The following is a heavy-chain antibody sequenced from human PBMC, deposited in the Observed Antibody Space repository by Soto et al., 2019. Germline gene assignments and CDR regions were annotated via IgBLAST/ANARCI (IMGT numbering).Heavy chain of an antibody. Sequence: SETLSLTCTVSGDSISSSNSHWGWTRQPPGKGLEYIGSVYYGGAIFYSGNIYYNPSLKSRVTISVHTSKNQFSLRLSSVTAADTGVYYCVRYDRINMKPYSPEGFHIWGQGTMVTVSS. CDR2: VYYGGAIFYSGNI. CDR3: VRYDRINMKPYSPEGFHI. CDR1: GDSISSSNSH. V-gene: IGHV4-39*01. J-gene: IGHJ3*02. D-gene: IGHD3-3*02.